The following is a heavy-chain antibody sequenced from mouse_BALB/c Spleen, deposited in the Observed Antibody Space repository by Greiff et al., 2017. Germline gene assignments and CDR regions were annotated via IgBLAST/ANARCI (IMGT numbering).Heavy chain of an antibody. Sequence: DVKLQESGGGLVQPGGSLKLSCAASGFTFSSYTMSWVRQTPEKRLEWVAYISNGGGSTYYPDTVKGRFTISRDNAKNTLYLQMSSLKSEDTAMYYCARQDRYDAMDYWGQGTSVTVSS. CDR1: GFTFSSYT. V-gene: IGHV5-12-2*01. D-gene: IGHD2-14*01. CDR3: ARQDRYDAMDY. CDR2: ISNGGGST. J-gene: IGHJ4*01.